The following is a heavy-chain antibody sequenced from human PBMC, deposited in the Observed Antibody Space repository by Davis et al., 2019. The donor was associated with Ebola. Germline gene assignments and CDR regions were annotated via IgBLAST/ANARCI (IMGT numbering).Heavy chain of an antibody. D-gene: IGHD3-22*01. CDR1: GASVSSSSYF. J-gene: IGHJ6*03. CDR2: FLYGGST. CDR3: AKGFSMKAVGQNGYMDV. Sequence: PSETLSPTCTVSGASVSSSSYFWGWIRQPPGKGLECIGIFLYGGSTHSSPSLKNRVTMSIDMSKNQFSLKLTSVTAADTATYYCAKGFSMKAVGQNGYMDVWGKGTTVTVSS. V-gene: IGHV4-39*07.